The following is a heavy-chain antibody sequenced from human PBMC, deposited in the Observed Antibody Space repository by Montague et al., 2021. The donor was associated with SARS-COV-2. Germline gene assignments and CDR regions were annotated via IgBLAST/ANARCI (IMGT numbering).Heavy chain of an antibody. V-gene: IGHV1-69*13. CDR2: IIPIFGTA. CDR1: GGTFSSYA. Sequence: SGKVSCKASGGTFSSYAISWVRQAPGQGLEWMGGIIPIFGTANYAQKFQGRVTITADESTSTAYMELSSLRSEDTAVYYCARDHNYYGSGSYSAFDYWGQGTLVTVSS. J-gene: IGHJ4*02. D-gene: IGHD3-10*01. CDR3: ARDHNYYGSGSYSAFDY.